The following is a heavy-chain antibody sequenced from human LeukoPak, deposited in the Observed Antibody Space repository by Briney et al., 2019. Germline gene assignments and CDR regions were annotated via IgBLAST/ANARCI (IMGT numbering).Heavy chain of an antibody. CDR2: IYYSGST. V-gene: IGHV4-59*01. CDR1: GGSISSYY. Sequence: SETLSLTCTVSGGSISSYYWSWIRQPPGKGLEGIGYIYYSGSTNYNPSLKSRVTISVDTAKNQFSLKLSSVTAADTDVYYCAREIGGYCSGGSCYATDYWGQGTLVTVSS. CDR3: AREIGGYCSGGSCYATDY. D-gene: IGHD2-15*01. J-gene: IGHJ4*02.